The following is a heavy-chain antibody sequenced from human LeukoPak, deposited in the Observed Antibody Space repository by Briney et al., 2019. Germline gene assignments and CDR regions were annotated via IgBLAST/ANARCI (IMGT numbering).Heavy chain of an antibody. CDR1: GGSISSYY. CDR3: ARVPYCSSTSCYGTVRIRSAHYPIDY. Sequence: SETLSLTCTVSGGSISSYYWSWIRQPPGKGLEWIGYIYYSGSTNYNPSLKSRVTISVDTSKNQFSLKLSSVTAADTAVYYCARVPYCSSTSCYGTVRIRSAHYPIDYWGQGTLVTVSS. J-gene: IGHJ4*02. V-gene: IGHV4-59*12. D-gene: IGHD2-2*01. CDR2: IYYSGST.